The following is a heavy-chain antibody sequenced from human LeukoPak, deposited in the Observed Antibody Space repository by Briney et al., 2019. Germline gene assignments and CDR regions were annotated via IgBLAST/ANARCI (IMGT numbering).Heavy chain of an antibody. V-gene: IGHV3-23*01. J-gene: IGHJ3*02. D-gene: IGHD3-3*01. Sequence: GGSLRLSCAASGFTFNSYAMSWVRQAPGKGLEWVSAISGSGGSTYYADSVKGRLTISRDNSKNTLYLQMNSLRAEDTAVYYCAKEHSYYDFWSGYYKGGAFDIWGQGTMVTVSS. CDR3: AKEHSYYDFWSGYYKGGAFDI. CDR1: GFTFNSYA. CDR2: ISGSGGST.